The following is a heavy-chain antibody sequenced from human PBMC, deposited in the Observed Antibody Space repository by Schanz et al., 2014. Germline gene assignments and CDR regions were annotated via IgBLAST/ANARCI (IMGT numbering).Heavy chain of an antibody. CDR3: ASPRFQYYGMDL. V-gene: IGHV1-2*02. CDR1: GYTFAVYY. J-gene: IGHJ6*02. Sequence: QVQLVQSGAEVKKPGASVKVSCKASGYTFAVYYIHWVRQAPGQGLEWVGWINPNSGDTNHAQKFQGRVTMTTDTSIRTAYMEVSRLRSDDTAVYYCASPRFQYYGMDLWGQGTTVTVSS. D-gene: IGHD2-21*01. CDR2: INPNSGDT.